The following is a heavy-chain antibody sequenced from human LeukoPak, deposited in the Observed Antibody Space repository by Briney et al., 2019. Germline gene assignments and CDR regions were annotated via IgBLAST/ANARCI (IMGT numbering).Heavy chain of an antibody. CDR1: GFTFSSYS. V-gene: IGHV3-74*01. J-gene: IGHJ4*02. CDR3: ARGPWGGSGFDY. D-gene: IGHD3-10*01. CDR2: INSDGSST. Sequence: GGSLRLSCAASGFTFSSYSMNWVRQAPGKGLEWVSRINSDGSSTSYADSVKGRFTISRDNAKNTLYLQMNSLRAEDTAVYYCARGPWGGSGFDYWGQGTLVTVSS.